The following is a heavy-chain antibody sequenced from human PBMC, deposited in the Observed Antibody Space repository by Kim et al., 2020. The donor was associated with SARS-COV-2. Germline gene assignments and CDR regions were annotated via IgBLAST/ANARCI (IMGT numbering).Heavy chain of an antibody. CDR2: IIPIFGTA. CDR3: ARFRKDYDSSGYYLGAFDI. J-gene: IGHJ3*02. V-gene: IGHV1-69*13. Sequence: SVKVSCKASGGTFSSYAISWVRQAPGQGLEWMGGIIPIFGTANYAQKFQGRVTITADESTSTAYMELSSLRSEDTAVYYCARFRKDYDSSGYYLGAFDIWGQGTMVTVSS. CDR1: GGTFSSYA. D-gene: IGHD3-22*01.